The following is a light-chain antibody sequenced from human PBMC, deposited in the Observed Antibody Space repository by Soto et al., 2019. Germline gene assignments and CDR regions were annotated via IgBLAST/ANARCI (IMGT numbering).Light chain of an antibody. CDR3: XQRNNWSWT. J-gene: IGKJ1*01. CDR2: DAS. CDR1: QSVSSY. Sequence: EIVLTQSPATLSLSPGDRATLSCRASQSVSSYLAWYQQKPGQAPRLLIYDASNRATGIPARFSGSGSGTXXXXXXXXXXPXDFAVXXXXQRNNWSWTFGQGTKVEIK. V-gene: IGKV3-11*01.